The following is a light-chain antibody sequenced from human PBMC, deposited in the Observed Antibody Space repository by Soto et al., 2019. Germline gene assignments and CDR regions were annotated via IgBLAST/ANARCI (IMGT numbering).Light chain of an antibody. CDR1: QTISSW. CDR2: NAS. J-gene: IGKJ1*01. Sequence: DIQMTQSPSTLSGSVGDRVTITCRASQTISSWLAWYQQKPGKAPKLLIYNASTLKSGVPSRFSGSGSGTEFTLTISSLQPDDFATYYCQHYNSYPGAFGQGTKVELK. CDR3: QHYNSYPGA. V-gene: IGKV1-5*03.